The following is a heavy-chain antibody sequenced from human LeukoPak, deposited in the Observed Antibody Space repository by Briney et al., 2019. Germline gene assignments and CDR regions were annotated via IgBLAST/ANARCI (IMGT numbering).Heavy chain of an antibody. CDR3: ARDERRWLQFGLTAFDI. CDR1: GYTFTAYY. V-gene: IGHV1-2*02. CDR2: INPDSGDT. Sequence: ASVKVSCKASGYTFTAYYMHWVRQAPGNGLEWMGWINPDSGDTSYAQNLQGRVTMTTDTSTSTAYMELRNLRSDDTAVYYCARDERRWLQFGLTAFDIWGQGTMVTVSS. D-gene: IGHD5-24*01. J-gene: IGHJ3*02.